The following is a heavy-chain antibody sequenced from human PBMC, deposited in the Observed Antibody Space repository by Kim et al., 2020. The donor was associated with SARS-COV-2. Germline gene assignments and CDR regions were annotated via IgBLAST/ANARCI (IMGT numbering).Heavy chain of an antibody. V-gene: IGHV3-23*01. Sequence: GGSLRLSCTTSGFTFTGHAMSWVRQAPGKGLEWVSSIDGNDGTTYYVDSVKGRFSISRDDSKNTLYLQMSALRADDTAVYYCLKAGWGLIGDYWGQGTLVTVSS. CDR1: GFTFTGHA. CDR3: LKAGWGLIGDY. CDR2: IDGNDGTT. J-gene: IGHJ4*02. D-gene: IGHD2-21*01.